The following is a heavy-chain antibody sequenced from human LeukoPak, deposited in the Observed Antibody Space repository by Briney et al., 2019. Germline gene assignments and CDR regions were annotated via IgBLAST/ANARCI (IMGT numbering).Heavy chain of an antibody. V-gene: IGHV3-72*01. D-gene: IGHD2-15*01. CDR1: GFTFSDRY. CDR2: IRNKVNSYTT. Sequence: PGGSLRLSCAASGFTFSDRYMDWVRQAPGKGLEWVGRIRNKVNSYTTKYAAPVKGRFTISRDDSKNALHLQMNSLRTDDTAVYYCARLGLCSGGNFYSPHDYWGQGALVTVSS. J-gene: IGHJ4*02. CDR3: ARLGLCSGGNFYSPHDY.